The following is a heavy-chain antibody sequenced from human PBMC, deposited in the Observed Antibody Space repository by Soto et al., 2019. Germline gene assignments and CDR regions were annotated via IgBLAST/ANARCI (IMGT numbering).Heavy chain of an antibody. CDR1: GSSFEDYA. CDR3: AKDHYVSAIYCMDV. D-gene: IGHD3-10*01. CDR2: IAWNSDII. Sequence: EVKLVESGGGLVQPGRSLRLSCAASGSSFEDYAMHWVRQAPGKGLEWVSGIAWNSDIIGYADSVKGRFTISRDNGKNSLYLQMNSLRPEDTALYYCAKDHYVSAIYCMDVWGQGTTVTVSS. V-gene: IGHV3-9*01. J-gene: IGHJ6*02.